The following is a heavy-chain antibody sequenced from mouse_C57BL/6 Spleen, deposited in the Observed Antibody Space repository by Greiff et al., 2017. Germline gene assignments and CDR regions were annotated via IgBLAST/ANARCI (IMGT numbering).Heavy chain of an antibody. CDR2: IDPSDSYT. J-gene: IGHJ4*01. Sequence: QVQLQQSGAELVMPGASVKLSCKASGYTFTSYWMHWVKQRPGQGLEWIGEIDPSDSYTNYNQKFKGKSTLTVDKSSSTAYMQLSSLTSEDSAVYYCARRDFYYYGSMDYWGQGTSVTVSS. V-gene: IGHV1-69*01. D-gene: IGHD1-1*01. CDR3: ARRDFYYYGSMDY. CDR1: GYTFTSYW.